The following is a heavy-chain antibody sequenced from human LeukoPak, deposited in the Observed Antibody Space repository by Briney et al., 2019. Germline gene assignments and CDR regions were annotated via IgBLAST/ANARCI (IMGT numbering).Heavy chain of an antibody. J-gene: IGHJ4*02. V-gene: IGHV3-23*01. Sequence: GGSLRLSCAASGFTLSGYGTSWVRQAPGKGLKWVSAISGSGGSTYYADSVKGRITISRDDSKNTLYLQMNSLRAEDTAVYYCAKGVGYCSGGSCQQFDYWGQGTLVTVSS. CDR3: AKGVGYCSGGSCQQFDY. CDR2: ISGSGGST. CDR1: GFTLSGYG. D-gene: IGHD2-15*01.